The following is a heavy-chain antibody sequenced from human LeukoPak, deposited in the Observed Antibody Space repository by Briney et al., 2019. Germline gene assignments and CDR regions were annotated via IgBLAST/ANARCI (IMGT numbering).Heavy chain of an antibody. Sequence: SQTLSLTCTVSGGSISSGGYYWSWIRQHPGKGLEWIGYIYYSGSTYYNPSLKSRVTISVDTSKNQFSLKLSSVTAADTAVYYCARFTIYGNWFGPWGQGTLVTVSS. J-gene: IGHJ5*02. CDR1: GGSISSGGYY. V-gene: IGHV4-31*03. CDR2: IYYSGST. D-gene: IGHD3-3*01. CDR3: ARFTIYGNWFGP.